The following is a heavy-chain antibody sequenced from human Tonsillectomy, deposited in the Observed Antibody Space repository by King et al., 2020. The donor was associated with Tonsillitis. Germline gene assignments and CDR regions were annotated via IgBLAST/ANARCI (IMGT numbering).Heavy chain of an antibody. V-gene: IGHV4-39*01. CDR2: IYYSGTT. CDR1: GGSISSTSYL. Sequence: QLQESGPGLVKPSETLSLTCSVSGGSISSTSYLWGWIRQSPGKGLEWIGSIYYSGTTYYTASLRSRVTISVDTSKNQFSLKLSSVTAADTAVYYCVRQQPARHEYAFDIWGQGAKVTVSS. CDR3: VRQQPARHEYAFDI. J-gene: IGHJ3*02. D-gene: IGHD2-2*01.